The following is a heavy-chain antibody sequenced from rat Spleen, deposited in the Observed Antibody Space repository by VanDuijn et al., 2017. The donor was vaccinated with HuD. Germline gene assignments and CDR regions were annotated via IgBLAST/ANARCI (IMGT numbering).Heavy chain of an antibody. CDR3: ARQNWPYYFDY. CDR1: GFTFSDHN. CDR2: ISYDGSST. Sequence: EVQLVASGGGLVQPGRSLKLSCAASGFTFSDHNMAWVRQAPTKGLEWVATISYDGSSTYYRDSVKGRFTISRDNAKSTLYLQMDSLRSEDTATYYCARQNWPYYFDYWGQGVMVTVSS. J-gene: IGHJ2*01. V-gene: IGHV5-7*01. D-gene: IGHD5-1*01.